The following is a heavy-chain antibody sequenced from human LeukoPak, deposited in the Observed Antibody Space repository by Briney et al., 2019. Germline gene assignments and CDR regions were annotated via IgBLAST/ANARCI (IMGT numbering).Heavy chain of an antibody. Sequence: PGGSLRLSCAASGFTFSSYAMSWVRQAPGKGLEWVSAISGSGGSTYYADSVKGRFTISRDNSKNTLYLQMNSLTAEDTAVYYCAKDPSRLPYFDYWGQGTLVTVSS. CDR1: GFTFSSYA. J-gene: IGHJ4*02. CDR3: AKDPSRLPYFDY. CDR2: ISGSGGST. V-gene: IGHV3-23*01.